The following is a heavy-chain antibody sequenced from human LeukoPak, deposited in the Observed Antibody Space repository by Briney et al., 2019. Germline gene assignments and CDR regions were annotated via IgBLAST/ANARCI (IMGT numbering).Heavy chain of an antibody. J-gene: IGHJ4*02. V-gene: IGHV3-30*02. CDR1: GFTFSSYG. D-gene: IGHD3-10*01. CDR3: AKDLYGSGSYQIRLFDY. CDR2: IRYDGSNE. Sequence: GGSLRLSCAASGFTFSSYGMHWVRQAPGKGLEWVAFIRYDGSNEFYADSVKGRFTISRDNSKNTLYLQMNSLRAEDTAVNYCAKDLYGSGSYQIRLFDYWGQGTLVTVSS.